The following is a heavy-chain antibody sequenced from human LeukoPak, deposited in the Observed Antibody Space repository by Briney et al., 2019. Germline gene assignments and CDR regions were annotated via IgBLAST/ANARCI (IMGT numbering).Heavy chain of an antibody. CDR3: ARDPRWGMDV. CDR2: INHSGST. CDR1: GGSFSGYY. D-gene: IGHD5-24*01. V-gene: IGHV4-34*01. J-gene: IGHJ6*02. Sequence: SETLSLTCGVYGGSFSGYYWSWIRQPPGKGLEWIGEINHSGSTNYNPSLKSRVTISVDTSKNQFSLKLSSVTAADTAVYYCARDPRWGMDVWGQGTTVTVSS.